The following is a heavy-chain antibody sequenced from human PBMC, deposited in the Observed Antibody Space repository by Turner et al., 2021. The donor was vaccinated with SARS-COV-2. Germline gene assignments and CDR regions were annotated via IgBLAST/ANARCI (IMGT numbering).Heavy chain of an antibody. CDR1: GGSISTTHYY. CDR3: ARHFRSAVAAVPFDF. J-gene: IGHJ4*02. CDR2: VYYSGST. D-gene: IGHD6-19*01. Sequence: QLQLQESGPGVVQPSETLSLTCAVSGGSISTTHYYWGWIRQPPGEGLEWIGIVYYSGSTYYNSSLKSRVIISVDTSNNQLSLKLSSVTAADTAVYYCARHFRSAVAAVPFDFWGQGTLVTVSS. V-gene: IGHV4-39*01.